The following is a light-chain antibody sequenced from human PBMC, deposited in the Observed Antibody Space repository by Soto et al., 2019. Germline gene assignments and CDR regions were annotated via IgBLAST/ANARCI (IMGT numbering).Light chain of an antibody. V-gene: IGKV3-20*01. Sequence: EIVLTQSPGTLSLSPGERATLSCRASQSVSSSYLAWYQQKPGQAPRLLIYGASSRATGIPDWFSGSGSGTDFTLTISRLEPEDFAVYYCQQYGSSPGFTFGPGTKVDIK. J-gene: IGKJ3*01. CDR2: GAS. CDR1: QSVSSSY. CDR3: QQYGSSPGFT.